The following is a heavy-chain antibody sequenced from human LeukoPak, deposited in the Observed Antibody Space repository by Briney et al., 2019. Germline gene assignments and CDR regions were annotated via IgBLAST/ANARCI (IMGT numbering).Heavy chain of an antibody. CDR2: ISSSGSTI. CDR3: AELGITMIGGV. Sequence: PGGSLRLSRAAFGFTFSSYEMNWVRQAPGKGLEWVSYISSSGSTIYYADSVKGRFTISRDNAKNSLYLQMNSLRAEDTAVYYCAELGITMIGGVWGKGTTVTISS. CDR1: GFTFSSYE. D-gene: IGHD3-10*02. V-gene: IGHV3-48*03. J-gene: IGHJ6*04.